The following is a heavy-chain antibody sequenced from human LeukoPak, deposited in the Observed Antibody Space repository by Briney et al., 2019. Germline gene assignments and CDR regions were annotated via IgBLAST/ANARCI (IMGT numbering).Heavy chain of an antibody. V-gene: IGHV1-69*05. D-gene: IGHD2-15*01. J-gene: IGHJ6*03. Sequence: SVKVSRKASGGTFSSYVISWVLQAPGQGLEWMGRIIPIFGTANYAQKFQGRVTITTDESTSTAYMELSSPRSEDTAVYYCATNRDCSGGSCYPYYYYYMDVWGKGTTVTVSS. CDR1: GGTFSSYV. CDR2: IIPIFGTA. CDR3: ATNRDCSGGSCYPYYYYYMDV.